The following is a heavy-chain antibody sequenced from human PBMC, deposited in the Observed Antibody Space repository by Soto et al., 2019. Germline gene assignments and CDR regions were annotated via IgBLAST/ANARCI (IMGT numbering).Heavy chain of an antibody. D-gene: IGHD2-2*01. V-gene: IGHV4-59*01. J-gene: IGHJ4*02. CDR2: IYYSGST. Sequence: SETLSLTCAVYGGSFSGYYWSWIRQPPGKGLEWIGYIYYSGSTNYNPSLKSRVTISVDTSKNQFSLKLNSVTAADTAVYYCARDVAMTLDHWGQGTLVAVSS. CDR1: GGSFSGYY. CDR3: ARDVAMTLDH.